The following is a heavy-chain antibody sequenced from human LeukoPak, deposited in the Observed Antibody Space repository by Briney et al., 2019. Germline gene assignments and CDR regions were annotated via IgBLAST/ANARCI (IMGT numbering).Heavy chain of an antibody. CDR2: ISGSCGST. CDR1: GFTFSSYA. D-gene: IGHD5-24*01. CDR3: ARDEDESSDAFDI. J-gene: IGHJ3*02. Sequence: GGSLRLSCAASGFTFSSYAMSWVRQAPGKGLEWVSAISGSCGSTYYADSVKGRFTISRDNSKNTLYLQMNNLRAEDTAVYYCARDEDESSDAFDIWGQGTMVTVSS. V-gene: IGHV3-23*01.